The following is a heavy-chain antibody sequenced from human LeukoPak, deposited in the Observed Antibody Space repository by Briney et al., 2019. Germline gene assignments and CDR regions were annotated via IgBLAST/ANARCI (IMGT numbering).Heavy chain of an antibody. CDR3: ARDYYDFWSGYPNWFDP. Sequence: GGSLRLSCAASGFTFSGYSMNWVRQAPGKGLEWVSSISSSSSTIYYADSVKGRFTISRDNAKNSLYLQMNSLRAEDTAVYYCARDYYDFWSGYPNWFDPWGQGTLVTVSS. J-gene: IGHJ5*02. CDR1: GFTFSGYS. V-gene: IGHV3-48*04. D-gene: IGHD3-3*01. CDR2: ISSSSSTI.